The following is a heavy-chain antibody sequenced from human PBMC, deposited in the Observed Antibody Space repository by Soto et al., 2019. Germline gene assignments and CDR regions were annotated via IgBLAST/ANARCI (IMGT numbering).Heavy chain of an antibody. CDR3: AADTFWRGMDV. Sequence: PGGSLRLSCAASGFTFSSYGMHWVRQAPGKGLEWVAVISYDGSNKYYADSVKGRFTISRDNSKNTLYLQMNSLRAEDTAVYYCAADTFWRGMDVRGQGTTVTVSS. V-gene: IGHV3-30*03. J-gene: IGHJ6*02. D-gene: IGHD3-3*01. CDR1: GFTFSSYG. CDR2: ISYDGSNK.